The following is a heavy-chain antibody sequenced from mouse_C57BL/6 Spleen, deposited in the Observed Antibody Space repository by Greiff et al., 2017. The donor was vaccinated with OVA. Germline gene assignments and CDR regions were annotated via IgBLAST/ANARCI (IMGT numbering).Heavy chain of an antibody. CDR2: IYPRSGNT. Sequence: VQLQESGAELARPGASVKLSCKASGYTFTSYGISWVKQRTGQGLEWIGEIYPRSGNTYYNEKFKGKATLTADKSSSTAYMELRSLTSEDSAVYFCARGTTVPNYYAMDYWGQGTSVTVSS. J-gene: IGHJ4*01. D-gene: IGHD1-1*01. CDR1: GYTFTSYG. CDR3: ARGTTVPNYYAMDY. V-gene: IGHV1-81*01.